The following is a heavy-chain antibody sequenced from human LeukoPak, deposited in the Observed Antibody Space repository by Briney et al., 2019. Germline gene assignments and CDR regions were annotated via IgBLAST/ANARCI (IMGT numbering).Heavy chain of an antibody. CDR3: ARFTIFWFDP. Sequence: SETLSLTCTVSGGSISSYYWSWIRQPPGKGLEWIGYIYYSGSTNYKSSLKSRVTISVDTSKNQFSLKLSSVTAADTAVYYCARFTIFWFDPWGQGTLVTVSS. CDR1: GGSISSYY. CDR2: IYYSGST. V-gene: IGHV4-59*08. J-gene: IGHJ5*02. D-gene: IGHD3-3*01.